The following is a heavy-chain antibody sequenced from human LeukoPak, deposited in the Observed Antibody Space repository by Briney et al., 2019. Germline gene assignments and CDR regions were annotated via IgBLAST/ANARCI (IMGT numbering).Heavy chain of an antibody. CDR2: TSGSGGST. J-gene: IGHJ4*02. CDR3: AKNGGSQCYSHLDS. V-gene: IGHV3-23*01. CDR1: GFAFSSYA. D-gene: IGHD2-15*01. Sequence: GGSLRLSCAASGFAFSSYAMSWVCQGPGKGLEWGSGTSGSGGSTYYAGSVKGRFTISRDNSKNTLYLQMNSLRVEDTAVYYCAKNGGSQCYSHLDSWGQGTLVTVSS.